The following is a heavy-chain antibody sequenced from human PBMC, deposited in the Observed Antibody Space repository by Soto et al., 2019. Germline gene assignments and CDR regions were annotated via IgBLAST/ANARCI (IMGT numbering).Heavy chain of an antibody. D-gene: IGHD1-7*01. CDR1: GGSVSSSHYY. CDR3: ARLPNWNYRWGAFDI. J-gene: IGHJ3*02. CDR2: ISYSGNT. V-gene: IGHV4-39*02. Sequence: SETLSLTCTVSGGSVSSSHYYWGWIRQPPGKGLEWIASISYSGNTNYNPSLKSRVTISVDTSNNHFSLKLSSMTAADTAVYYCARLPNWNYRWGAFDIWGQGTMVTVSS.